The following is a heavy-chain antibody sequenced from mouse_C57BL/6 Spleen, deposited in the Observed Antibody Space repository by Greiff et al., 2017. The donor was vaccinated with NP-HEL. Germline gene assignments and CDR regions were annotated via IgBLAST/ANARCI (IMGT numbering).Heavy chain of an antibody. V-gene: IGHV5-17*01. J-gene: IGHJ4*01. D-gene: IGHD1-1*01. CDR1: GFTFSDYG. CDR2: ISSGSSTI. Sequence: DVQLVESGGGLVKPGGSLKLFCAASGFTFSDYGMHWVRQAPEKGLEWVAYISSGSSTIYYADTVKGRFTISRDNAKNTLFLQMTSLRSEDTAMYYCARRAYYYGSSSYAMDYWGQGTSVTVSS. CDR3: ARRAYYYGSSSYAMDY.